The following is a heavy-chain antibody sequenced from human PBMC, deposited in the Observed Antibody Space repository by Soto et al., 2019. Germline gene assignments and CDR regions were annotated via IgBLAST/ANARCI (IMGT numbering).Heavy chain of an antibody. J-gene: IGHJ4*02. CDR2: IYYSGST. CDR3: ARGLITGSHYSGGWYYFDS. CDR1: GGSFISYY. D-gene: IGHD6-19*01. V-gene: IGHV4-59*12. Sequence: PSATLSLTCTVSGGSFISYYWSWIRQPPGKGLEWIGYIYYSGSTNYNPSLKSRVTITVHTSNSQFSLELSSVTAADTAVYYCARGLITGSHYSGGWYYFDSWGQGTQVTVSS.